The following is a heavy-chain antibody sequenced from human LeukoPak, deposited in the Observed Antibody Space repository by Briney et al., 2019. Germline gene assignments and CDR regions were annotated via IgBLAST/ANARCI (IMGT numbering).Heavy chain of an antibody. CDR1: GFTFSSYG. CDR3: AKAGLDSGSHGPFDY. D-gene: IGHD1-26*01. J-gene: IGHJ4*02. Sequence: PGGSLRLSCAASGFTFSSYGMHWVRQAPGKGLEWVAVIWYDGSNKYYADSVKGRFTISRDNSKNTLYLQMNSLRAEDTAVYYSAKAGLDSGSHGPFDYWGQGTLVTVSS. CDR2: IWYDGSNK. V-gene: IGHV3-33*06.